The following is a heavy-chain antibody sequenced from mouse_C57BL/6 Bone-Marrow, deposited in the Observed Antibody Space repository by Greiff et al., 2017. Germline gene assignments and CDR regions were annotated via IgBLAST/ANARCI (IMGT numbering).Heavy chain of an antibody. CDR2: IGAGGST. D-gene: IGHD2-4*01. J-gene: IGHJ2*01. CDR1: GYSFTSYG. V-gene: IGHV2-9*02. Sequence: VKLVASGPGLVAPSQRLSITCTVSGYSFTSYGVHWVRQPPGKGLEWLGVIGAGGSTNYKSARMSRLSISKDNSKSQVFLTMNSLQTDDTAMYYCAIAYDYCSFDYCGQGTTLTVSS. CDR3: AIAYDYCSFDY.